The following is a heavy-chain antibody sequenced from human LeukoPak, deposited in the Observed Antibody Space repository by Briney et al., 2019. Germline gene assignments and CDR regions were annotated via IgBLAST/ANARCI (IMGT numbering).Heavy chain of an antibody. Sequence: GGSLRLSCAASGFTFSRYTVNWVRQAPGKGLEWVSSISSTGTYIYYADSVKARFTISRDNAKNSLYLQMNSLRADDTAVYYCARGGRGGNSAFDYWGQGTLVTVSS. V-gene: IGHV3-21*01. CDR2: ISSTGTYI. CDR3: ARGGRGGNSAFDY. CDR1: GFTFSRYT. D-gene: IGHD4-23*01. J-gene: IGHJ4*02.